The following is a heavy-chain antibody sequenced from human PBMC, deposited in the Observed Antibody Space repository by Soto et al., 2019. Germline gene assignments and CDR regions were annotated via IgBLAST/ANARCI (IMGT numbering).Heavy chain of an antibody. D-gene: IGHD1-26*01. J-gene: IGHJ4*02. CDR2: IYYSGSA. CDR3: ARRPKRGSYSWCFDY. Sequence: QLQLQESGPGLVKPSETLSLTCTVSGGSITSNAYYWGWIRQPPGKGLEWLGYIYYSGSASYNPSLKSRATMSVDTSNNQFSLKLSSVTAADTAVYYCARRPKRGSYSWCFDYWGQGTLVTVSS. V-gene: IGHV4-39*01. CDR1: GGSITSNAYY.